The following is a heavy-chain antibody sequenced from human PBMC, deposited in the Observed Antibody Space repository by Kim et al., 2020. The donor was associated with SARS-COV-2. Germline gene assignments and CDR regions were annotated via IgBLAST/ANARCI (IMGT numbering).Heavy chain of an antibody. Sequence: YNPCLKSRITISVDKSKNQFSLKLRSVTAADAAVYYCARNPTITQGYGMDVWGQGTTVIVSS. CDR3: ARNPTITQGYGMDV. J-gene: IGHJ6*02. D-gene: IGHD3-9*01. V-gene: IGHV4-59*01.